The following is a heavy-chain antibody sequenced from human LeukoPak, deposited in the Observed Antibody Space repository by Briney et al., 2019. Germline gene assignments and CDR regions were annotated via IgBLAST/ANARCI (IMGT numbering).Heavy chain of an antibody. J-gene: IGHJ4*02. CDR3: AKEGRSLQTY. CDR2: ISWNSGTI. D-gene: IGHD5-24*01. V-gene: IGHV3-9*01. CDR1: GFIFNNYA. Sequence: GGSLRLSCAGSGFIFNNYAMHWVRQPPGKGLGWVSGISWNSGTIDYADSVRGRFTISRDNAKNSLYLQMNSLRVEDTAVYYCAKEGRSLQTYWGQGTLVTVSS.